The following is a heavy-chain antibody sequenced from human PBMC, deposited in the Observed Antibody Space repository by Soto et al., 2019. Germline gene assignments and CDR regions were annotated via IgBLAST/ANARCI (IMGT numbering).Heavy chain of an antibody. Sequence: QLQESGPGLVTPSETLSLTCTVSGDSIVTIDWWSWFRQSPGKGLEWIGEVYHDGNTNYNPSLKSRFSISVEKSKNQFPLKVTSVTGEDTAVYFCARDSSMNPGATDIWGQGALVTVSS. D-gene: IGHD5-12*01. CDR1: GDSIVTIDW. V-gene: IGHV4-4*02. J-gene: IGHJ4*02. CDR3: ARDSSMNPGATDI. CDR2: VYHDGNT.